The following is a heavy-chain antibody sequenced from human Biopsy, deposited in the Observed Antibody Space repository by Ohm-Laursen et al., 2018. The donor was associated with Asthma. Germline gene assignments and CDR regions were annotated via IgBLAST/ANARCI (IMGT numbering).Heavy chain of an antibody. CDR3: ARAVDYSHYYGIDV. CDR1: GYTFNSAS. CDR2: ISVYNGNT. V-gene: IGHV1-18*01. J-gene: IGHJ6*02. D-gene: IGHD3-10*01. Sequence: GASVKVSCNTSGYTFNSASITWVRQAPGQGLEWMGWISVYNGNTKVAQKLQDRVTMITDTSTSTAYMELRSLRSDDTAVYFCARAVDYSHYYGIDVWGQGTTVTVS.